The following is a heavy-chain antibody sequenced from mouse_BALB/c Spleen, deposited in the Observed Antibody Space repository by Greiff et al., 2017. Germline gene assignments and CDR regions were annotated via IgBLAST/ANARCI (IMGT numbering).Heavy chain of an antibody. CDR2: IDPANGNT. D-gene: IGHD1-1*01. J-gene: IGHJ4*01. Sequence: EVQLQQSGAELVRSGASVKLSCTASGFNIKDYYMHWVKQRPEQGLEWIGWIDPANGNTKYDPKFQGKATLTADKSSSTAYMQLSSLTSEDSEVYYCARSYPSLLAMDYWGQGTSVTVSS. V-gene: IGHV14-4*02. CDR3: ARSYPSLLAMDY. CDR1: GFNIKDYY.